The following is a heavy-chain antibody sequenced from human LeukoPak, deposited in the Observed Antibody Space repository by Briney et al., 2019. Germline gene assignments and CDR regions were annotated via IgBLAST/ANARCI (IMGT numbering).Heavy chain of an antibody. CDR2: INPNSSGT. CDR1: VYIFTAYY. CDR3: AARMIRGVPLFDY. D-gene: IGHD3-10*01. Sequence: ASVKVSFKASVYIFTAYYMHWVRQAPGQGLEWMGYINPNSSGTNYAQKFQGRLTMTRDTSISTAYMELSRLRSDDTAVYYCAARMIRGVPLFDYWGQGTLVAVSS. V-gene: IGHV1-2*02. J-gene: IGHJ4*02.